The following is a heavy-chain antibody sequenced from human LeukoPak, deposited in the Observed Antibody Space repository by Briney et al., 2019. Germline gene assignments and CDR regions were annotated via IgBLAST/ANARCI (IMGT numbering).Heavy chain of an antibody. CDR2: ISGSGGST. CDR1: GFTFSSYA. CDR3: AKDSPPVGLGYCSGGSCYSQFDY. Sequence: PGGSLGLSCAASGFTFSSYAMSWVRQAPGKGLEWVSAISGSGGSTYYADSVKGRFTISRDNSKNTLYLQMNSLRAEDTAVYYCAKDSPPVGLGYCSGGSCYSQFDYWGQGTLVTVSS. J-gene: IGHJ4*02. V-gene: IGHV3-23*01. D-gene: IGHD2-15*01.